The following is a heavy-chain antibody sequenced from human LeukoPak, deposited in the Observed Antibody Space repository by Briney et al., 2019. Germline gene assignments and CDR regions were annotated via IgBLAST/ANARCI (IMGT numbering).Heavy chain of an antibody. Sequence: SETLSLTCTVSGYSISSGYYWGWIRQPPGKGLEWIGSIYHSGSTYYNPSLKSRVTISVDTSKNQFSLKLSSVAAADTAVYYCARDNSGSSSTNAFDIWGQRTMVTVSS. D-gene: IGHD1-26*01. J-gene: IGHJ3*02. CDR2: IYHSGST. CDR1: GYSISSGYY. CDR3: ARDNSGSSSTNAFDI. V-gene: IGHV4-38-2*02.